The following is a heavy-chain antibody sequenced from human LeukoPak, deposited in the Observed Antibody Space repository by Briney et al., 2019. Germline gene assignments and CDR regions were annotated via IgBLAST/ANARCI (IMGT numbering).Heavy chain of an antibody. J-gene: IGHJ5*02. Sequence: PGGSLRLSCAASGFTFSSYAMSWVRQAPGKGLEWVSAISGSGGSTYYADSVKGRLTISRDNSKNTLYLQMNSLRAEDTAVYYCAKNYYDSSGYYRWFDPWGQGTLVTVSS. D-gene: IGHD3-22*01. V-gene: IGHV3-23*01. CDR1: GFTFSSYA. CDR3: AKNYYDSSGYYRWFDP. CDR2: ISGSGGST.